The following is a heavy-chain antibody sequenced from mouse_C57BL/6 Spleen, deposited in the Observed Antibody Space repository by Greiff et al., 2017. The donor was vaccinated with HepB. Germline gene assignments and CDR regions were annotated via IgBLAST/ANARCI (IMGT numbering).Heavy chain of an antibody. CDR3: ARRGNYYGSSSYAMDY. V-gene: IGHV1-22*01. CDR1: GYTFTDYN. Sequence: EVQLVESGPELVKPGASVKMSCKASGYTFTDYNMHWVKQSHGKSLEWIGYINPNNGGTSYNQKFKGKATLTVNKSSSTAYMELRSLTSEDSAVYYCARRGNYYGSSSYAMDYWGQGTSVTVSS. J-gene: IGHJ4*01. CDR2: INPNNGGT. D-gene: IGHD1-1*01.